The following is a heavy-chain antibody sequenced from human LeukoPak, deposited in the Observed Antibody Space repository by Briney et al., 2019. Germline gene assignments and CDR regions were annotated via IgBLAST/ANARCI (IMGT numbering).Heavy chain of an antibody. CDR3: ASGGQTYYYGSGSPETLDY. Sequence: GASVKVSCKASGYTFTSYAMHWVRQAPGQRLEWMGGIIPIFGTANYAQKFQGRVTITADESTSTAYMELSSLRSEDTAVYYCASGGQTYYYGSGSPETLDYWGQGTLVTVSS. J-gene: IGHJ4*02. V-gene: IGHV1-69*13. D-gene: IGHD3-10*01. CDR1: GYTFTSYA. CDR2: IIPIFGTA.